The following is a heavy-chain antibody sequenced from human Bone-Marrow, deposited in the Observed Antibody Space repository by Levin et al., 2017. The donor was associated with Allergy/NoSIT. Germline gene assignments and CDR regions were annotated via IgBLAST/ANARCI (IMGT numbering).Heavy chain of an antibody. V-gene: IGHV5-51*01. J-gene: IGHJ4*02. D-gene: IGHD3-22*01. CDR2: IFPDDSDT. CDR3: ARPPFPHNNDRSAYHYGPFVDY. Sequence: GESLKISCKASGYSFTRYWIGWVRQMPGKGLEWMGVIFPDDSDTRYSPSFEGQVTISVDTSISTVYLQWTSLKASDTAMYYCARPPFPHNNDRSAYHYGPFVDYWGLGTLVTVSS. CDR1: GYSFTRYW.